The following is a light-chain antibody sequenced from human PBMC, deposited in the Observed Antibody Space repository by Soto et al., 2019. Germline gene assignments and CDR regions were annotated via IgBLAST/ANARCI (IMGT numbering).Light chain of an antibody. CDR2: GAS. CDR1: QSVSSN. CDR3: QQYNNWPRT. V-gene: IGKV3-15*01. J-gene: IGKJ1*01. Sequence: EIVMTQSPATLSVSPGERATLSCRASQSVSSNLAWYQQKPGQAPRLLIYGASTRATDIPARFSSSGSGTEFTLTISSLQSEDFAVYYCQQYNNWPRTFGQGTKV.